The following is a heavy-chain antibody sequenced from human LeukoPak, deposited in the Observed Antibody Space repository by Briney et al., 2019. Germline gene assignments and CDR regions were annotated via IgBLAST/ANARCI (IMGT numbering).Heavy chain of an antibody. D-gene: IGHD3-9*01. CDR2: IYPGDSDT. V-gene: IGHV5-51*01. Sequence: GESLKISCKGSGYSFTSYWIGWVRQMPGKGLEWMGIIYPGDSDTRYSPSFQGQVTISADKSISTAYLQWSSLKASDTAMYYCERLAGYDILTGNFDYWGQGTLVTVSS. J-gene: IGHJ4*02. CDR1: GYSFTSYW. CDR3: ERLAGYDILTGNFDY.